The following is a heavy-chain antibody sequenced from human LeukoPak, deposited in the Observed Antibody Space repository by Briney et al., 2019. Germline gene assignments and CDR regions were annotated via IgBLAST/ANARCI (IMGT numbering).Heavy chain of an antibody. J-gene: IGHJ4*02. D-gene: IGHD1-7*01. CDR3: ATGTTARLLYFDY. CDR1: GFTFSSYW. CDR2: IQQDGSEK. V-gene: IGHV3-7*01. Sequence: PGGSLRPSCAASGFTFSSYWMSWVRQAPGKGREWVANIQQDGSEKYYVDSVKGRFTISRDNAKNSLYLQMNSLRAEDTAVYYCATGTTARLLYFDYWGQGTPVTVSS.